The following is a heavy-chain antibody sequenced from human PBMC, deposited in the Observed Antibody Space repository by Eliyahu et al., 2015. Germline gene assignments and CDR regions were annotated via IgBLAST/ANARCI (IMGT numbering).Heavy chain of an antibody. D-gene: IGHD3-16*01. CDR1: GDSXSTSSXA. CDR2: TYYRSKWYN. CDR3: ARDRYYDYIWGTFQHYFDA. J-gene: IGHJ4*02. Sequence: QVQLQQSGPGLVKPSQTLSLTCAISGDSXSTSSXAWTGLRQSPSRGLEWLGRTYYRSKWYNDYAVSVKSRIIVNPDTSKNQFSLQLNSVTPEDTAVYYCARDRYYDYIWGTFQHYFDAWGQGTLVTVSS. V-gene: IGHV6-1*01.